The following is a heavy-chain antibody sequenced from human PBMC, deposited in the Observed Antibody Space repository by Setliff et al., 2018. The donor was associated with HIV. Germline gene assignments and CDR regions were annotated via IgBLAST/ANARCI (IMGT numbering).Heavy chain of an antibody. V-gene: IGHV4-31*03. D-gene: IGHD5-18*01. J-gene: IGHJ4*02. CDR1: GDSITSGAYY. Sequence: PSETLSLTCNVSGDSITSGAYYWTWIRQQPGKGLEWVGYMLFGGSQYSPSLRSRVTISQDTSKNHFSLTLRSVTVADTAVYYWARGTWIQLSALALFDYWGQGTLVTVSS. CDR3: ARGTWIQLSALALFDY. CDR2: MLFGGS.